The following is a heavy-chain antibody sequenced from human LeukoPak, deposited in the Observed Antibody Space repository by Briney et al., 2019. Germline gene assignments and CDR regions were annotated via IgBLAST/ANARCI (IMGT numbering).Heavy chain of an antibody. CDR2: ISGSGGST. J-gene: IGHJ4*02. Sequence: GGSLRLSCAASGFTFSSYAMSWVRQAPGKGLEWVSGISGSGGSTYYADSVKGRFTISRDNPKNTLYLQMNSLRAEDTAVYYCAKDRHPTLPATAKSFDYWGQGTLVTVSS. CDR1: GFTFSSYA. V-gene: IGHV3-23*01. D-gene: IGHD2-2*01. CDR3: AKDRHPTLPATAKSFDY.